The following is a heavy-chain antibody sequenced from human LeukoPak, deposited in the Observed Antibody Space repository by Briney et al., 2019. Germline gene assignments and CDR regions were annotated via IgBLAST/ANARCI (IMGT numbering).Heavy chain of an antibody. CDR2: IGSSSSYI. CDR1: GFTFSSYS. J-gene: IGHJ4*02. D-gene: IGHD3-10*01. Sequence: GGSLRLSCAASGFTFSSYSMNWVRQAPGKGLEWVSSIGSSSSYIYYADSVKGRFTISRDNAKNSLYLQMNSLRAEDTAVYYCARDKITMVRGVSDYWGQGTLVTVSS. V-gene: IGHV3-21*01. CDR3: ARDKITMVRGVSDY.